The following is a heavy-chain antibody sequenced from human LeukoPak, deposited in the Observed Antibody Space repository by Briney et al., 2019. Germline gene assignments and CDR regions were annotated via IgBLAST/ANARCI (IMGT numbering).Heavy chain of an antibody. CDR1: GYTFTDYY. D-gene: IGHD5-18*01. CDR2: INPSGGST. J-gene: IGHJ4*02. CDR3: ARAPTWMQLSD. Sequence: ASVKVSCRASGYTFTDYYMHWVRQAPGQGLEWMGIINPSGGSTSYAQKFQGRVTMTRDTSTSTVYMELSSLRSDDTAVYYCARAPTWMQLSDWGQGTLVTVSS. V-gene: IGHV1-46*01.